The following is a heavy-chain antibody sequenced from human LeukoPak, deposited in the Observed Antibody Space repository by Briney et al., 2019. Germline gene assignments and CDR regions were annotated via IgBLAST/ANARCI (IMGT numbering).Heavy chain of an antibody. J-gene: IGHJ3*02. CDR3: AKVGAYYYDSSGYYWDDAFDI. V-gene: IGHV3-30*18. Sequence: GGSLRLSCAASGFTFSDYYMSWVRQAPGKGLEWVAVISYDGSNKYYADSVKGRFTISRDNSKNTLYLQMNSLRAEDTAVYYCAKVGAYYYDSSGYYWDDAFDIWGQGTMVTVSS. CDR2: ISYDGSNK. D-gene: IGHD3-22*01. CDR1: GFTFSDYY.